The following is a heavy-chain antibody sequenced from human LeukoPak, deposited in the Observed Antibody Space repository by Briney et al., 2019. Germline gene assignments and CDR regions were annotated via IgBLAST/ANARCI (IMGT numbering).Heavy chain of an antibody. D-gene: IGHD3-10*01. V-gene: IGHV3-7*01. CDR1: GFTFSSLW. CDR2: IKQDGSEV. Sequence: GGSLRLSCVGSGFTFSSLWMSWVRQIPGKGLEWVANIKQDGSEVYYVDSVKGRFTISRDNAKNSLYLQMNSLRVEDTAVYYCACRPSDIRYYGDFDFWGQGSLVTVSS. J-gene: IGHJ4*02. CDR3: ACRPSDIRYYGDFDF.